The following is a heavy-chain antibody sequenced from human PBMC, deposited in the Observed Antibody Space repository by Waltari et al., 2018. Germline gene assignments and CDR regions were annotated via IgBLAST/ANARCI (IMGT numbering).Heavy chain of an antibody. V-gene: IGHV3-11*04. D-gene: IGHD6-13*01. CDR1: GFTFSDYH. J-gene: IGHJ4*02. CDR2: IGSSGKTI. Sequence: QVQLVESGGGLVTPGGSLRLSCAASGFTFSDYHMNWIRQAPGKGLECISYIGSSGKTIYYADSVKGRFTISGDNAKNSLYLQMTSLRAEDTAVYYCAGGIAAAKNWGQGTLVTVSS. CDR3: AGGIAAAKN.